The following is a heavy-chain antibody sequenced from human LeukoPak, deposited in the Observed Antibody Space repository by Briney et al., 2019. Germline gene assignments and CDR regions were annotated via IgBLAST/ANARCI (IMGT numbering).Heavy chain of an antibody. CDR1: GGSISSYY. Sequence: PSETLSLTCTVSGGSISSYYWSWIRQPPGKGPEWIGYIYYSGSTNYNPSLKSRVTISVDTSKNQFSLKLSSVTAADTAVYYCASCSGQADYYMDVWGKGTTVTVSS. J-gene: IGHJ6*03. V-gene: IGHV4-59*12. D-gene: IGHD2-15*01. CDR3: ASCSGQADYYMDV. CDR2: IYYSGST.